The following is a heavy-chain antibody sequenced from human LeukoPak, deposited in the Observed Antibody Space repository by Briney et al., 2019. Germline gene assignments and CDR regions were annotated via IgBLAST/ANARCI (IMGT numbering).Heavy chain of an antibody. J-gene: IGHJ4*02. CDR3: ARDGGYSYGYGFDY. V-gene: IGHV3-53*01. CDR2: IYSGGST. D-gene: IGHD5-18*01. Sequence: GGSLRLSCAASGFTFSSYSMNWVRQAPGKGLEWVSVIYSGGSTYYADSVKGRFTISSDNSKNTLYLQMNSLRAEDTAVYYCARDGGYSYGYGFDYWGQGTLVTVSS. CDR1: GFTFSSYS.